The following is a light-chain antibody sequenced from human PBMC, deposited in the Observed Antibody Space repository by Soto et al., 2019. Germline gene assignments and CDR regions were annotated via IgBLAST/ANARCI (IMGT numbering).Light chain of an antibody. CDR1: SGSVSTNYY. CDR2: STN. J-gene: IGLJ3*02. CDR3: ALYMGSGIWV. V-gene: IGLV8-61*01. Sequence: QTVVTQEPSFSVSPGETVTLTCGLNSGSVSTNYYPSWYQQTSGQPPRTLMYSTNTRSSGVPDRFSGSILGNKAALTITGAQADDEADYSCALYMGSGIWVFGGGTKLTVL.